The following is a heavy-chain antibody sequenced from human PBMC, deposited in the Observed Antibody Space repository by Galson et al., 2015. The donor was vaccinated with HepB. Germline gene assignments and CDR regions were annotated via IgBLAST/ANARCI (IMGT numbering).Heavy chain of an antibody. Sequence: SVKVSCKVSGYTLTELSMHWVRQAPGKGLEWMGGFDPEDGETIYAQKFQGRVTMTEDTSTDTAYMELSSLRSEDTAVYYCATLTGTTVDAFDIWGQGTMVTVSS. V-gene: IGHV1-24*01. CDR1: GYTLTELS. D-gene: IGHD1-20*01. CDR2: FDPEDGET. CDR3: ATLTGTTVDAFDI. J-gene: IGHJ3*02.